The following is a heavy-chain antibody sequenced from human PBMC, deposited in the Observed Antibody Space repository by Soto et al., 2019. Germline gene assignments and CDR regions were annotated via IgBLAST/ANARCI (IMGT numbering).Heavy chain of an antibody. V-gene: IGHV1-46*01. J-gene: IGHJ4*02. CDR3: ARDLSIAARRGVPGGY. Sequence: AAVKVSCKASGYTFTSYYMHWVRQAPGQGLEWMGIINPSGGSTSYAQKFQGRVTMTRDTSTSTVYMKLSSLRSEDTAVYYCARDLSIAARRGVPGGYWGQGTLVTVSS. CDR2: INPSGGST. D-gene: IGHD6-6*01. CDR1: GYTFTSYY.